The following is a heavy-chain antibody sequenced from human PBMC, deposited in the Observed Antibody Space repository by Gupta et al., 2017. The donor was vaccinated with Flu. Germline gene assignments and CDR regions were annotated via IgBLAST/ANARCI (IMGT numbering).Heavy chain of an antibody. CDR3: ARAPTVAGMDV. J-gene: IGHJ6*02. D-gene: IGHD6-19*01. CDR1: GYTFRTYA. CDR2: ISSDGHST. V-gene: IGHV3-64*01. Sequence: EVQLVESGGGSVQPGRSLRLSCASSGYTFRTYAMHWVRQAPGKGLEYVSTISSDGHSTFYANSVKGRFTISRDNSKSMLFLQMGSLRPEDMAVYYCARAPTVAGMDVWGQGTTVTVSS.